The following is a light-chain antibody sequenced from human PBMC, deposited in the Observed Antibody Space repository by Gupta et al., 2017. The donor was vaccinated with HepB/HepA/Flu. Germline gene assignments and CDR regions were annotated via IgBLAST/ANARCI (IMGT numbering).Light chain of an antibody. Sequence: QSVVTQPPSASVTPGQRISISCSGSNSNIGKNYVYWYQQLPGTAPKLLINRNNERHSGGASRFSASKSGTSAALAISGLQAEEEGAYYCEVWEYRGSGSVVFGGGTRVTVL. V-gene: IGLV1-47*01. CDR3: EVWEYRGSGSVV. J-gene: IGLJ2*01. CDR2: RNN. CDR1: NSNIGKNY.